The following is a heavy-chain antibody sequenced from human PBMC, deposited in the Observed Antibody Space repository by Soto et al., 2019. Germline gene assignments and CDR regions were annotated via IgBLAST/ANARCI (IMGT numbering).Heavy chain of an antibody. V-gene: IGHV4-59*01. CDR3: AGRRVGSYYPVDY. J-gene: IGHJ4*02. CDR1: GGSISSYY. CDR2: IYYSGST. Sequence: SETLSLTCTVSGGSISSYYWSWIRQPPGKGLEWIGYIYYSGSTNYNPSLKRRFTISVDTSKNKFSLKLSSVTAADTAVYYCAGRRVGSYYPVDYWGQGTLVTVSS. D-gene: IGHD1-26*01.